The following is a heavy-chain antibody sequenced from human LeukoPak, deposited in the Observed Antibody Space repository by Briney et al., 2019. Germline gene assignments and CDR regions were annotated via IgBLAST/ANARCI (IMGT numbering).Heavy chain of an antibody. Sequence: ASVKVSCKASGYTFTSYDINWVRQATGQGLEWMGWMNPNSGNTGYAQKFQGRVTMTRNTSISTAYMELSSLRSEDTAVYYCARGHYDYAWGSYRYYPYNWFDPWGQGTLVTVSS. CDR2: MNPNSGNT. CDR3: ARGHYDYAWGSYRYYPYNWFDP. CDR1: GYTFTSYD. J-gene: IGHJ5*02. D-gene: IGHD3-16*02. V-gene: IGHV1-8*01.